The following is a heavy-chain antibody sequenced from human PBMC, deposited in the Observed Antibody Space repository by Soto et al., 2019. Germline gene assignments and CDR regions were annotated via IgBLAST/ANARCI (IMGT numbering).Heavy chain of an antibody. J-gene: IGHJ4*02. CDR2: IYYSGST. Sequence: QLQLQESGPGLVKPSETLSLTCTVSGGSISSSSYYWGWIRQPPGKGLEWIGSIYYSGSTYYNPSLKSRVTISVDTSKNQFSLKLSSVTAADTAVYYCAVVVAAQIGYYFDYWGQGTLVTVSS. V-gene: IGHV4-39*01. CDR1: GGSISSSSYY. D-gene: IGHD2-15*01. CDR3: AVVVAAQIGYYFDY.